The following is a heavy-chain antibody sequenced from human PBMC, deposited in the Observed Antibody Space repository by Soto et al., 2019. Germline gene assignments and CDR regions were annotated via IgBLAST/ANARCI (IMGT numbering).Heavy chain of an antibody. J-gene: IGHJ6*02. Sequence: ASVKVSFKVSGYTLTELSMHWVRQAPGKGLEWMGGFDPEDGETIYAQKFQGRVTMTEDTSTDTAYMELSSLRSEDTAVYYCATKGRWYVGYYYYGMDVWGQGTTVTVSS. CDR1: GYTLTELS. CDR3: ATKGRWYVGYYYYGMDV. CDR2: FDPEDGET. D-gene: IGHD6-13*01. V-gene: IGHV1-24*01.